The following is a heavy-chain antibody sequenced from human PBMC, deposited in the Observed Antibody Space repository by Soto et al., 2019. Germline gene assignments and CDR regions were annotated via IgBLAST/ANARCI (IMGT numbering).Heavy chain of an antibody. D-gene: IGHD3-22*01. CDR2: ISAYNGNT. V-gene: IGHV1-18*01. CDR1: GYTFTSYG. CDR3: ARDYYDSSGYYKRGEYFQH. J-gene: IGHJ1*01. Sequence: ASVKVSCKASGYTFTSYGISWVRQAPGQGLEWMGWISAYNGNTNYAQKLQGRVTMTTDTSTSTGYMELRSLRSDDTAVYYCARDYYDSSGYYKRGEYFQHWGQGTLVTVSS.